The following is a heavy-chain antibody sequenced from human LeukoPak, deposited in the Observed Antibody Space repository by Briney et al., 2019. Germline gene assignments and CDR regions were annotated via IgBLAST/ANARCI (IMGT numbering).Heavy chain of an antibody. Sequence: SVKVSCTVSGGTFSSYAISWVRQAPGQGLEWMGGIIPIFGTANYAQKFQGRVTITTDESTSTAYMELSSLRSEDTAVYYCARQYCSSTSCYGWFDPWGQGTLVTVSS. J-gene: IGHJ5*02. V-gene: IGHV1-69*05. CDR2: IIPIFGTA. CDR3: ARQYCSSTSCYGWFDP. CDR1: GGTFSSYA. D-gene: IGHD2-2*01.